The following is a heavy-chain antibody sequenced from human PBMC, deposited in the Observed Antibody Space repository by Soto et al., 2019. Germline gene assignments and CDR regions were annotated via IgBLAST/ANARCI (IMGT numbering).Heavy chain of an antibody. Sequence: QLQLQESGPGLVKPSETLSLTCSVSGDSINSDNYYWGWIRQPPGKGLEWLGSIYYRGSTYYNPSLKTRVTISLDKSKSQFSLKLNSVTAADSAVYFCARLEGLATISYYFDYWGQGTLVTVSS. CDR3: ARLEGLATISYYFDY. CDR2: IYYRGST. V-gene: IGHV4-39*01. CDR1: GDSINSDNYY. D-gene: IGHD3-9*01. J-gene: IGHJ4*02.